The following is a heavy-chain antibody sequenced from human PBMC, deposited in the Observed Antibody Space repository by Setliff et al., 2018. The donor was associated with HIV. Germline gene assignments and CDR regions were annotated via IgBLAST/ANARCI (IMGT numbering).Heavy chain of an antibody. J-gene: IGHJ3*02. CDR1: GYTFTDYY. CDR3: ARDYFDSSAYQYGFGAFDI. Sequence: ASVKGSCKASGYTFTDYYMHWGQQAPGKGLEWMGRVDPEDGETIYAEKFQGRVTITADTSTSTVYMELISLRYEDQAVYYCARDYFDSSAYQYGFGAFDIWGQGTMVTVSS. CDR2: VDPEDGET. V-gene: IGHV1-69-2*01. D-gene: IGHD3-22*01.